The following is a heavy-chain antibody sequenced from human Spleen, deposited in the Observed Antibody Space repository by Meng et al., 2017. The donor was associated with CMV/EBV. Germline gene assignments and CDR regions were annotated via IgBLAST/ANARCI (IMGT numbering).Heavy chain of an antibody. CDR2: IYWDDDK. CDR3: ATRGRAVAATFDY. V-gene: IGHV2-5*02. Sequence: QSRITHPGSALAKPNKHSRLACTFSGFSLGTSGVGVGWIRQPPGKALEWLALIYWDDDKRYSPSLKSRLTITKDTSKNQVFLTMTNMDPVDTATYYCATRGRAVAATFDYWGQGTLVTVSS. D-gene: IGHD6-19*01. CDR1: GFSLGTSGVG. J-gene: IGHJ4*02.